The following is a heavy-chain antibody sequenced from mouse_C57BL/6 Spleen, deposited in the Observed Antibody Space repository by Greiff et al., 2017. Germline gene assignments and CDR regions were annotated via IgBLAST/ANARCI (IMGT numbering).Heavy chain of an antibody. V-gene: IGHV1-15*01. CDR3: TRTGGYAMDY. CDR1: GYTFTDYD. J-gene: IGHJ4*01. Sequence: QVQLQQSGAELVRPGASVTLSCKASGYTFTDYDMHWVKQTPVHGLEWIGAIDPETGGTAYNQKFKGQDILTADKSSSTAYMEFRSLTSEDSAVYYCTRTGGYAMDYWGQGTSVTVSS. CDR2: IDPETGGT.